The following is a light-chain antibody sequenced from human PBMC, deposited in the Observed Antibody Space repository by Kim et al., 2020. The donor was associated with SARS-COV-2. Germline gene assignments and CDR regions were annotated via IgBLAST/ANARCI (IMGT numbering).Light chain of an antibody. Sequence: SVSTGQTASITCSADKLGEKYVSWYQQKPGQSPMMVIYQDYVRPSGIPERFSGSNSGNTATLTISGTQAMDEADYYCQVWDSTTVVFGGGTQLTVL. V-gene: IGLV3-1*01. CDR1: KLGEKY. CDR3: QVWDSTTVV. J-gene: IGLJ3*02. CDR2: QDY.